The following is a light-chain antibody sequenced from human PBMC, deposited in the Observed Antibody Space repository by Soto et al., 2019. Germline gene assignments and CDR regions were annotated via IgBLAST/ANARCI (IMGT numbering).Light chain of an antibody. CDR1: QSVSSSY. Sequence: EIVLTQSPGTLSLSPGERATLSGMASQSVSSSYLAWYQQNPGQAPRLLIYSASTRAIGVPARFSGSGSGTDFTLTITSLQSEDFGVYYCQQYKDWPTTFGHGTTVDIK. V-gene: IGKV3-15*01. CDR3: QQYKDWPTT. J-gene: IGKJ1*01. CDR2: SAS.